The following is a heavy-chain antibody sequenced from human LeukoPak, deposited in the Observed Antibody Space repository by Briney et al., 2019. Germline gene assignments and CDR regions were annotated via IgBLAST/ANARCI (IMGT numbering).Heavy chain of an antibody. CDR2: INHSGST. Sequence: SETLSLTCAVYGGSLSGYYWSWIRQPPGKGLEWIGEINHSGSTNYNPSLKSRVTITVDTSKNQFSLKLSSVTAADTAVYYCARGQRVITFGGVMRAFDIWGQGTMVTVSS. D-gene: IGHD3-16*01. J-gene: IGHJ3*02. CDR3: ARGQRVITFGGVMRAFDI. CDR1: GGSLSGYY. V-gene: IGHV4-34*01.